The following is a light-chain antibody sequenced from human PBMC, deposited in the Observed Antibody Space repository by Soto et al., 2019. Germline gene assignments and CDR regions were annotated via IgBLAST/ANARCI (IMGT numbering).Light chain of an antibody. CDR2: GAS. V-gene: IGKV3-15*01. J-gene: IGKJ1*01. Sequence: EIVMTQSPATLSVSPGERVNLSCRASQTVNTNLAWYQQKLGQAPRLLIYGASTRATGIPARFSGSGSGTEFTLTISSLQSEDFAVYYCQQYNNWATFGQGTKVEIK. CDR3: QQYNNWAT. CDR1: QTVNTN.